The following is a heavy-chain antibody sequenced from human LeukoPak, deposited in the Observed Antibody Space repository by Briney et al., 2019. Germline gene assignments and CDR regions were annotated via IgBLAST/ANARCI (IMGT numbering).Heavy chain of an antibody. V-gene: IGHV4-39*07. J-gene: IGHJ4*02. D-gene: IGHD6-13*01. Sequence: SETLSLTCTVSGGSISSSSYYWGWIRQPPGKGLEWIGSIYYSGSTYYNPSLKSRVTISVDTSKNQFSLKLSSVTAADTAVYYCARPSYLAAAGIVVWGQGTLVTVSS. CDR2: IYYSGST. CDR3: ARPSYLAAAGIVV. CDR1: GGSISSSSYY.